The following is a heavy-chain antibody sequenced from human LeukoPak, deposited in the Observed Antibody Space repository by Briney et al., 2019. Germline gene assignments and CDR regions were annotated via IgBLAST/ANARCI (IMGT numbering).Heavy chain of an antibody. J-gene: IGHJ4*02. V-gene: IGHV3-23*01. CDR1: GFIFSAYA. CDR2: IGTGGET. D-gene: IGHD4-17*01. CDR3: AKRVTVTTKYFDS. Sequence: PGGSPRLSCAASGFIFSAYAMSWVRQAPGQGLEWISVIGTGGETHYAESVGGRFTISRSNFKNTLYLQMNSLRAEDTAVYYCAKRVTVTTKYFDSWGQGTLVTVSS.